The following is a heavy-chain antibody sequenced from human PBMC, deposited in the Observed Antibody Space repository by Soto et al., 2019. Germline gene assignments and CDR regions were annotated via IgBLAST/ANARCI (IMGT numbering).Heavy chain of an antibody. CDR2: IWSDGSND. Sequence: QVQLVESGGGVVQPGGSLRLSWAASEFTFSRHGMHWVRQAPGKGLQWVGVIWSDGSNDRYADSVKGPFTISRDNSKNTLYLQMNSLRAEDTAVYYCARERTFGENKHNYRDVWVTGITVTVS. J-gene: IGHJ6*03. CDR3: ARERTFGENKHNYRDV. CDR1: EFTFSRHG. D-gene: IGHD3-10*01. V-gene: IGHV3-33*01.